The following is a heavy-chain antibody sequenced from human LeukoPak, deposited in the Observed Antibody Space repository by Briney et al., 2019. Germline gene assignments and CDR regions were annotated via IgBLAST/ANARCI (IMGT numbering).Heavy chain of an antibody. Sequence: ASVKVSCKTSGYSFIRFYIHWVRQAPGQGLEWMGIFNPSSSSTNYAQKFQGRVTMTRDMSTTTAYMELSRLRSDDTAVYYCAREHLWYMDVWGKGTTVTISS. CDR1: GYSFIRFY. J-gene: IGHJ6*03. CDR2: FNPSSSST. CDR3: AREHLWYMDV. V-gene: IGHV1-46*01. D-gene: IGHD3-3*02.